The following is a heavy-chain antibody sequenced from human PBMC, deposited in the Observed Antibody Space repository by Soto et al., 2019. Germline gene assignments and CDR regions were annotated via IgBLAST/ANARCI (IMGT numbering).Heavy chain of an antibody. D-gene: IGHD2-15*01. CDR1: GGSVGSGSYY. CDR2: VYYSGGA. CDR3: ARHQDVVVVAATGINWFDP. Sequence: SETLSLTCAVSGGSVGSGSYYWSWIRQPPGKGLEWIGNVYYSGGAKYNPSVKRRVTISVDTSKSQFSLKLSSVTAADTAVYYCARHQDVVVVAATGINWFDPWGQGTLVTVSS. V-gene: IGHV4-61*01. J-gene: IGHJ5*02.